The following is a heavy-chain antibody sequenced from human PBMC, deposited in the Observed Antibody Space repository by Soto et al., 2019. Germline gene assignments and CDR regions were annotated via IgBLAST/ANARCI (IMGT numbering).Heavy chain of an antibody. D-gene: IGHD1-1*01. Sequence: GGSLRLSCAASGFTFSSYAMHWVRQAPGKGLEWVAIISYDGSHKYYADSVKGRFTISRDNSKNTLYLQMHSLRAEDTAIYYCEKDANWEDHYWGQGTLVTVSS. CDR2: ISYDGSHK. V-gene: IGHV3-30-3*01. CDR3: EKDANWEDHY. CDR1: GFTFSSYA. J-gene: IGHJ4*02.